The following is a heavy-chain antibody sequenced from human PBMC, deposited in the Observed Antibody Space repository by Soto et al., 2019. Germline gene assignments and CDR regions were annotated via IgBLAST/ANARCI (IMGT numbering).Heavy chain of an antibody. CDR3: ARGSGSYYFRREAWGMDV. CDR2: IYYSGST. D-gene: IGHD3-10*01. CDR1: GGSISSGGYY. Sequence: QVQLQESGPGLVKPSQTLSLTCTVSGGSISSGGYYWSWIRQHPGKGLEWIGYIYYSGSTYYNPSLQSRVTISVDTSKNQFSLKLSSVTAADTAVYYCARGSGSYYFRREAWGMDVWGQGTTVTVSS. V-gene: IGHV4-31*03. J-gene: IGHJ6*02.